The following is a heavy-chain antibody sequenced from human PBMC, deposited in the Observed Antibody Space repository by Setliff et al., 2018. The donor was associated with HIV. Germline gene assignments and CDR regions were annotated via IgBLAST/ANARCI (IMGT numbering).Heavy chain of an antibody. Sequence: GGSLRLSCAVSGFTFEDYGMSWVRQAPGKGLEWVSGINWNGGSTGYVDSVKGRFTISRDNAKNSLYLQMNSLRAEDMAVYYCAREATPRHSSGWVYFDYWGQGMMVTVSS. V-gene: IGHV3-20*04. J-gene: IGHJ4*02. D-gene: IGHD6-19*01. CDR2: INWNGGST. CDR1: GFTFEDYG. CDR3: AREATPRHSSGWVYFDY.